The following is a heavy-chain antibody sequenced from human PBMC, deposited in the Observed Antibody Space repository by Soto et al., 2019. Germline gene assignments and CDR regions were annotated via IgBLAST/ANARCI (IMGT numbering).Heavy chain of an antibody. CDR3: ARTPDLDYYDSSGPFDY. V-gene: IGHV4-4*02. CDR1: GGSICSSNW. CDR2: IYHSGST. D-gene: IGHD3-22*01. J-gene: IGHJ4*02. Sequence: PSETLSLTCAVSGGSICSSNWWSWVRQPPGKGLEWIGEIYHSGSTNYNPSLKSRVTISVDKSKNQFSLKLSSVTAADTAVYYCARTPDLDYYDSSGPFDYWGQGTLVTVSS.